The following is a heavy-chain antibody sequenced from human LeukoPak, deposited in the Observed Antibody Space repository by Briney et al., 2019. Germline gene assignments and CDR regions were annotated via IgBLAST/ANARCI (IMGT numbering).Heavy chain of an antibody. Sequence: ASVKVSCKASGYTFTGYYMHWVRQAPGKGLEWMGWINPDSGGTNYAQKFQGTVTMTRDTSISTVYMVLSRLRYEDTAVYYCARGEATDYWGQGTLVTVSS. D-gene: IGHD5-12*01. CDR1: GYTFTGYY. V-gene: IGHV1-2*02. CDR3: ARGEATDY. CDR2: INPDSGGT. J-gene: IGHJ4*02.